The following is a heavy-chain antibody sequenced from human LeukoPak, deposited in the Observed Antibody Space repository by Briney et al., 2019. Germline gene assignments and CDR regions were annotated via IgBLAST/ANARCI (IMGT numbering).Heavy chain of an antibody. CDR1: GYSISSGYY. CDR3: ARVTTYYDFWSGYYSLGGTGYYFDY. V-gene: IGHV4-38-2*02. CDR2: IYNSGST. Sequence: SSETLSLTCTVSGYSISSGYYCGWIRQPPGKGLEWIGSIYNSGSTYYNPSLKSRVTISVDTSKNQFSLKLSSVTAADTAVYYCARVTTYYDFWSGYYSLGGTGYYFDYWGQGTLVTVSS. J-gene: IGHJ4*02. D-gene: IGHD3-3*01.